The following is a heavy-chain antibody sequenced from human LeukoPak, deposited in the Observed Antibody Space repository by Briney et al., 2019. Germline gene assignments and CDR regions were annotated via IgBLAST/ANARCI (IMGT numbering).Heavy chain of an antibody. J-gene: IGHJ4*02. D-gene: IGHD6-13*01. CDR3: SSGIAAAGTHN. V-gene: IGHV1-2*06. Sequence: ASVKVSCTASGYTFTGYYMHWVRQAPGQGLEWMGRINPNSGGTNYAQKFQGRVTMTEDTSTDTAYMELSSLRSEDTAVYYCSSGIAAAGTHNWGQGTLVTVSS. CDR2: INPNSGGT. CDR1: GYTFTGYY.